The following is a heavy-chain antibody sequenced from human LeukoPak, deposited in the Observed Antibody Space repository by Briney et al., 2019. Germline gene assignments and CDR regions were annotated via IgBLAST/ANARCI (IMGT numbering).Heavy chain of an antibody. CDR2: ISAYNGNT. Sequence: ASVKVSCKASGYTFTSYGISWVRQAPGQGLEWMGWISAYNGNTNYAQELQGRVTMTTDTSTSTAYMELRSLRSDDAAVYYCARARRYYDFWSGYPSFDYWGQGTLVTVSS. CDR3: ARARRYYDFWSGYPSFDY. J-gene: IGHJ4*02. D-gene: IGHD3-3*01. V-gene: IGHV1-18*01. CDR1: GYTFTSYG.